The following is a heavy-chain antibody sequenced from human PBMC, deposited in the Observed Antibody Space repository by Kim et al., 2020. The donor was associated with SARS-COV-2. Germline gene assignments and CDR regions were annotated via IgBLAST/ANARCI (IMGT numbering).Heavy chain of an antibody. Sequence: SVKVSCKASGGTFSSYAISWVRQAPGQGLEWMGGIIPIFGTANYAQKFQGRVTITADESTSTAYMELSSLRSEDTAVYYCAATLGTMVRGVIIGPYPHFDYWGQGTLVTVSS. CDR2: IIPIFGTA. D-gene: IGHD3-10*01. J-gene: IGHJ4*02. CDR3: AATLGTMVRGVIIGPYPHFDY. V-gene: IGHV1-69*13. CDR1: GGTFSSYA.